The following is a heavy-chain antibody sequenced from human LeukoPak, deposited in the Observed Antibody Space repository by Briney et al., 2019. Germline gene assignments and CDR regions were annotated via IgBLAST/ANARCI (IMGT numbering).Heavy chain of an antibody. V-gene: IGHV1-46*01. D-gene: IGHD2-2*02. CDR1: GYTFTSYY. J-gene: IGHJ4*02. CDR3: AREAIGGYFDY. CDR2: INPSGGST. Sequence: ASVKVSYKASGYTFTSYYMHWVRQAPGQGLEWMGIINPSGGSTSYAQKFQGRVTMTRDTSTSTVYMELSSLRSEDTAVYYCAREAIGGYFDYWGQGTLVTVSS.